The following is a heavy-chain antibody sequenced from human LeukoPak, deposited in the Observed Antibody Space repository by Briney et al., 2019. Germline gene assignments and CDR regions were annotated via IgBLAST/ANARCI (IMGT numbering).Heavy chain of an antibody. J-gene: IGHJ4*02. V-gene: IGHV4-4*02. CDR1: GFTFSSYAM. Sequence: GSLRLSCAASGFTFSSYAMSWVRQPPGKGLEWIGEIYHSGSTNYNPSLKSRVTISVDKSKNQFSLKLSSVTAADTAVYYCARGGEMRADFDYWGQGTLVTVSS. CDR2: IYHSGST. CDR3: ARGGEMRADFDY. D-gene: IGHD5-24*01.